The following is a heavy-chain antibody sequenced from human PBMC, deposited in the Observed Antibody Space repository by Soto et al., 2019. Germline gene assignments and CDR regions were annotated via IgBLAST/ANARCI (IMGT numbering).Heavy chain of an antibody. CDR2: ISGGGGST. Sequence: GESLRLSCVVSGFIFNTYGMSWVRQAPGKGLEWVSSISGGGGSTYYAESVKGRFTISRDNSKNTLYLQMNSLRDEDTAVFYCAXPPEYCSGATCYFPFCYWGQGTLVTVSS. CDR3: AXPPEYCSGATCYFPFCY. J-gene: IGHJ4*02. CDR1: GFIFNTYG. V-gene: IGHV3-23*01. D-gene: IGHD2-15*01.